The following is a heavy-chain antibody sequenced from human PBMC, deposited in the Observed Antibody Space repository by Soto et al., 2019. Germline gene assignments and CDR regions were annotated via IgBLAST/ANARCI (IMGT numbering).Heavy chain of an antibody. CDR3: ARIRGWGWLGPNDY. CDR1: GFSLSNARMS. D-gene: IGHD3-10*01. V-gene: IGHV2-26*01. Sequence: QITLKESGPVLVKPTETLTLTWTVSGFSLSNARMSVSWIRQPPGKALEWLAHIFSNDAKSYSASLKSRLTISKDTSKSQVVLTMTNMDPVDTATYYCARIRGWGWLGPNDYWGQGTLLTVSS. CDR2: IFSNDAK. J-gene: IGHJ4*02.